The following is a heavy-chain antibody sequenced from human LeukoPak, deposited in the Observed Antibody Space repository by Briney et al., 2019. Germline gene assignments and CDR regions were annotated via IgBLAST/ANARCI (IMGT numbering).Heavy chain of an antibody. V-gene: IGHV3-15*01. CDR2: IKSNTDGGTT. Sequence: GGSLRLSCATSGFTFSNAWMSWVRQSPGKGLEWVGRIKSNTDGGTTDYAAPVKGRFTMSRDDSKNTLYLQMNSLKTEDTGVYYCTTAPSKTGGWFDPWGQGTLVTVSS. J-gene: IGHJ5*02. CDR3: TTAPSKTGGWFDP. D-gene: IGHD1-1*01. CDR1: GFTFSNAW.